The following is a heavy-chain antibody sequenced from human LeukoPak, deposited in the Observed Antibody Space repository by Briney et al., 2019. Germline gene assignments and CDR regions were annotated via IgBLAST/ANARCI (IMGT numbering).Heavy chain of an antibody. CDR1: GFTFRSYW. J-gene: IGHJ4*02. D-gene: IGHD3/OR15-3a*01. V-gene: IGHV3-7*02. CDR2: IKQDGSEQ. CDR3: ASTPADFTDF. Sequence: GGSLRLSCAASGFTFRSYWMSWVRQAPGKGLEWVANIKQDGSEQYYVDSVKGRFTISRDNAKNSLHLQTNSLRAEDTAVYYCASTPADFTDFWGQGTLVTVSS.